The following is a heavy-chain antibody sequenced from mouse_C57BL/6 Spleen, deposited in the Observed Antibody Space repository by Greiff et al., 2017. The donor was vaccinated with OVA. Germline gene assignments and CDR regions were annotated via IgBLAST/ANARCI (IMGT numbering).Heavy chain of an antibody. CDR3: ARRFITTVVATGDY. CDR1: GFTFSSYG. J-gene: IGHJ2*01. CDR2: ISSGGSYT. Sequence: DVQLQESGGDLVKPGGSLKLTCAASGFTFSSYGMSWVRQTPDKRLEWVATISSGGSYTYYPDSVKGRFTISRDNAKNTLYLQMSSLKSEDTAMYYCARRFITTVVATGDYWGQGTTLTVSS. D-gene: IGHD1-1*01. V-gene: IGHV5-6*01.